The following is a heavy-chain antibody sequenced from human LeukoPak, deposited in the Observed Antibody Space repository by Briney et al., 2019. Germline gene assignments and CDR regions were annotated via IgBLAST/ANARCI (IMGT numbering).Heavy chain of an antibody. V-gene: IGHV1-2*02. Sequence: ASVNVSCKAFGNTFSYYYIHWVRQAPGEGLEWVGWVFPRSGDTYYSQILHGRVAMTTDTSVNTAYMELSRLKSDDTGVYFCARPPRDLVSAAPFPFWGQGTLVTVSS. D-gene: IGHD5/OR15-5a*01. J-gene: IGHJ1*01. CDR3: ARPPRDLVSAAPFPF. CDR1: GNTFSYYY. CDR2: VFPRSGDT.